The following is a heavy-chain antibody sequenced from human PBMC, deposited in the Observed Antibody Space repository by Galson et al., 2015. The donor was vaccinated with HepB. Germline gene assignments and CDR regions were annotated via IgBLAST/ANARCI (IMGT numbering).Heavy chain of an antibody. CDR3: ARLNRWLVSFDY. D-gene: IGHD6-19*01. CDR1: GGSISSYF. J-gene: IGHJ4*02. Sequence: SETLSLTCTVSGGSISSYFWSWIRQPPGKGLEWIGNIYYSGSTNYNPSLKSRVTISVDTSKNQFSLKLRSVTAADTAVYYCARLNRWLVSFDYWGQGTLVTVSS. CDR2: IYYSGST. V-gene: IGHV4-59*01.